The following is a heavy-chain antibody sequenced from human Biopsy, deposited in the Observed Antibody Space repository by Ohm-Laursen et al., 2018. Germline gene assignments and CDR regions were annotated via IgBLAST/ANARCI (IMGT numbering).Heavy chain of an antibody. Sequence: SDTLSLTCPVSGGAITSYYWSWTRQPPGKGLEWIGHVYNGGITNYNPSLKSRVTISKDTSKNQFSLQVNSVTAADTAVYYCARTPRDSFWSGSYKRGLWFDPWGQGTLVIVSS. D-gene: IGHD3-3*01. CDR2: VYNGGIT. J-gene: IGHJ5*02. CDR1: GGAITSYY. V-gene: IGHV4-59*07. CDR3: ARTPRDSFWSGSYKRGLWFDP.